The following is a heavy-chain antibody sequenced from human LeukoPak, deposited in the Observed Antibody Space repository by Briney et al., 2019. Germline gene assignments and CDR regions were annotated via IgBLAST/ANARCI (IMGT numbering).Heavy chain of an antibody. Sequence: GGALRLSCAASGFTFSSYWMSWVRQAPGKGLEGVAHIKQDGSEKYYVVSVKGRFTISRDNAKNSLYLQMNSLRAEDTAVYYCARYYYGSGTKNYGMDVWGQGTTVTVSS. J-gene: IGHJ6*02. D-gene: IGHD3-10*01. CDR2: IKQDGSEK. V-gene: IGHV3-7*01. CDR1: GFTFSSYW. CDR3: ARYYYGSGTKNYGMDV.